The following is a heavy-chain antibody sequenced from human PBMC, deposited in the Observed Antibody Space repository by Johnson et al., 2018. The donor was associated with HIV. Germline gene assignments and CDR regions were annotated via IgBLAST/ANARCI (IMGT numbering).Heavy chain of an antibody. Sequence: QVQLVESGGGVVQPGRSLRLSCAASGFTFSSYGMHWVRQAPGKGLEWVAVIWYDGSNKYYADSVKGRFPISRDNSKNTLYLQMNSLRAEDTAVYYCARASYVDAFDIWGQGTMVTVSS. CDR2: IWYDGSNK. D-gene: IGHD1-26*01. CDR1: GFTFSSYG. V-gene: IGHV3-33*01. CDR3: ARASYVDAFDI. J-gene: IGHJ3*02.